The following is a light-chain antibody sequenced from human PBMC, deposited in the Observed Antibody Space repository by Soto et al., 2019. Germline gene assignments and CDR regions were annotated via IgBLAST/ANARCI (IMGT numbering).Light chain of an antibody. Sequence: QSALTQPPSASGSPGQSVTISCTGTLSDVGGQTSVSWYRQDPGKAPQLILYDVTRRPSGVPKRFSGSRSGSKASLTVSGLQAEDEATYYCSSYTGRSVIFGGGTKVTVL. CDR3: SSYTGRSVI. CDR1: LSDVGGQTS. V-gene: IGLV2-8*01. CDR2: DVT. J-gene: IGLJ2*01.